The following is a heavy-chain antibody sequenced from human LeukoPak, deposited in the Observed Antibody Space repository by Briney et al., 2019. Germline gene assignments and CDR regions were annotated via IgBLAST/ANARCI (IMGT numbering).Heavy chain of an antibody. CDR1: GDSISSSSSY. CDR3: ARGQRRWLQLLFDY. D-gene: IGHD5-24*01. CDR2: INHSGST. Sequence: PSETLSLTCSVSGDSISSSSSYWGWIRQPPGKGLEWIGEINHSGSTNYNPSLKSRVTISVDTSKNQFSLKLSSVTAADTAVYYCARGQRRWLQLLFDYWGQGTLVTVSS. J-gene: IGHJ4*02. V-gene: IGHV4-39*07.